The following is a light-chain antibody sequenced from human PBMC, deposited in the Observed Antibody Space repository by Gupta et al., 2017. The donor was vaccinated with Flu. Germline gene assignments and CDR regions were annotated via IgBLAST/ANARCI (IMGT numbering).Light chain of an antibody. J-gene: IGKJ1*01. CDR3: QQYNNWPPSWT. Sequence: EIVMTQSPATLSVSPGERATLSCRASQGISSNLAWYQQKPAQAPRLLIYGASTRATGIPARFSGSGSGTEFTLTISSLQSEDFAVYYCQQYNNWPPSWTFGQGTKVEIK. CDR2: GAS. CDR1: QGISSN. V-gene: IGKV3-15*01.